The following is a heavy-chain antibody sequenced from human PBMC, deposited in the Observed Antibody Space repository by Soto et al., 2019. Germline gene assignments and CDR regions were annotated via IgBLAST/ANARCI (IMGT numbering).Heavy chain of an antibody. CDR3: ARTTITIFGVVTSYYFDY. V-gene: IGHV1-69*01. Sequence: QVQLVQSGAEVKKPGSSVKVSCKASGGTFSSYAISWVRQAPGQGLEWMGGIIPIFGTANYAQKFQGRVTITADESTSTAYMELSSLRSEDTAVYYCARTTITIFGVVTSYYFDYWGQGTLVTVSS. CDR2: IIPIFGTA. D-gene: IGHD3-3*01. CDR1: GGTFSSYA. J-gene: IGHJ4*02.